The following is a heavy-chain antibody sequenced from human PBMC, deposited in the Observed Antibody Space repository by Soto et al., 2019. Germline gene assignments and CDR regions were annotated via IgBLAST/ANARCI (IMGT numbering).Heavy chain of an antibody. D-gene: IGHD6-19*01. CDR2: ISSSSSTI. V-gene: IGHV3-48*02. CDR3: ARGSERSSGWIDD. Sequence: EVQLVESGGGLVQPGGSLRLSCAASGFTFSSYSMNWVRQAPGKGLEWVSYISSSSSTIYYADSVKGRFTISRDNAKNSLYLQMNSLRDEDTAVYFCARGSERSSGWIDDWGQGTLVTVSS. J-gene: IGHJ4*02. CDR1: GFTFSSYS.